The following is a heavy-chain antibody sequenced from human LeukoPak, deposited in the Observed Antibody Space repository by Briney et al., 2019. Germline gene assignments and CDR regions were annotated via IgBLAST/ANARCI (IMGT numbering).Heavy chain of an antibody. J-gene: IGHJ4*02. V-gene: IGHV3-21*01. CDR2: ISSSSSYI. CDR1: GFTFSSYS. D-gene: IGHD3-10*02. CDR3: ARGPVRGVCDY. Sequence: GGSLRLSCAASGFTFSSYSMNRVRQAPGKGLEWVSSISSSSSYIYYADSVKGRFTISRDNAKNSLYLQMNSLRAEDTAVYYCARGPVRGVCDYWGQGTLVTVSS.